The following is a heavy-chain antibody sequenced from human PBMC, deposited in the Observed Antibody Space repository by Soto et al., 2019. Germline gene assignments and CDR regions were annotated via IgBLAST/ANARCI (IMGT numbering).Heavy chain of an antibody. CDR3: ARTTYEEPTFDY. V-gene: IGHV1-18*01. Sequence: QVQLVQSGAEVKKPGASVKVSCKASGYTFTNYGISWVRQAPGQGLEWMGWVTGYDGNANYVQRFQGRVTMTTDTSTNTAYMYLRRLSSDYTAVYYCARTTYEEPTFDYWGQGTLVTVSS. J-gene: IGHJ4*02. D-gene: IGHD3-22*01. CDR1: GYTFTNYG. CDR2: VTGYDGNA.